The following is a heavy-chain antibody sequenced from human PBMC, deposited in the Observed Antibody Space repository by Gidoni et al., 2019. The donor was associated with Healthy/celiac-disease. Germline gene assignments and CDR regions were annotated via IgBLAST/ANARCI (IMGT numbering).Heavy chain of an antibody. J-gene: IGHJ4*02. CDR2: IKSKTDGGTT. CDR1: GFTFSNAW. V-gene: IGHV3-15*01. D-gene: IGHD5-12*01. CDR3: TTDTAGMATVDY. Sequence: EVQLVESGGGLVKPGGSLRLSCAASGFTFSNAWMSWVRQAPGKGLDLVGRIKSKTDGGTTDYAAPVKGRFTISRDDSKNTLYLQMNSLKTEDTAVYYCTTDTAGMATVDYWGQGTLVTVSS.